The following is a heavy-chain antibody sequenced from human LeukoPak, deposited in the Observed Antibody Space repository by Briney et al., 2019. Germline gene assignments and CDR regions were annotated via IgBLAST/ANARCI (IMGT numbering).Heavy chain of an antibody. J-gene: IGHJ5*02. Sequence: SETLSLTCTVSGGSISSHYWSWIRQPPGKGLEWIGYIYYSGSTNYNPSLKSRVTISVDTSKNQFSLKLSSVTAADTAVYYCARLPYYDFWSGSPPRFDPWGQGTLVTVSS. CDR3: ARLPYYDFWSGSPPRFDP. CDR2: IYYSGST. V-gene: IGHV4-59*11. D-gene: IGHD3-3*01. CDR1: GGSISSHY.